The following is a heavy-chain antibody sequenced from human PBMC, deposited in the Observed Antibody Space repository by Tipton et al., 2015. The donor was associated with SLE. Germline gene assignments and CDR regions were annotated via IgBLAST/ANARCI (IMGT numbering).Heavy chain of an antibody. D-gene: IGHD1-26*01. J-gene: IGHJ5*02. CDR1: GFTFSDYY. Sequence: SLRLSCAASGFTFSDYYMSWIRQAPGKGLEWVSYISSSGSTIYYADSVKGRFTISRDNAKNSLYLQMNSLRAEDTAVYYCARDRDSGTGGVNWFDPWGQGTLVTVSS. CDR2: ISSSGSTI. V-gene: IGHV3-11*01. CDR3: ARDRDSGTGGVNWFDP.